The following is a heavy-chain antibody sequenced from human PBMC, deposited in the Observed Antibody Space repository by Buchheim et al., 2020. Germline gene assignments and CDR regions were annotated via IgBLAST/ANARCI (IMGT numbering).Heavy chain of an antibody. CDR3: ARGKPYSSSWYYYVYFDY. J-gene: IGHJ4*02. CDR1: GFTFSSYW. CDR2: INSDGSSP. Sequence: EVQLVESGGGLVQPGGSLRLSCAASGFTFSSYWMHWVRQAPGKGLVWVSRINSDGSSPSYADSVKGRFTISRDTAKSTLYLQMNSLRAEDTAVYYCARGKPYSSSWYYYVYFDYWGQGTL. D-gene: IGHD6-13*01. V-gene: IGHV3-74*01.